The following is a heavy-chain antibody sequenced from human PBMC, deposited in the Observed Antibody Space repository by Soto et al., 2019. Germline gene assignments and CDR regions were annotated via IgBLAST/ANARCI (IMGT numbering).Heavy chain of an antibody. D-gene: IGHD2-15*01. CDR3: TKDRVPDGIYSFDY. CDR2: IDLSGTNT. J-gene: IGHJ4*02. Sequence: GGSLRLSCAASGFSFSDYSMNWVRQAPGKGLEWVAFIDLSGTNTDYRESVRGRFTLSKDKSMKTVYLQMNSLRVEDAAVYYCTKDRVPDGIYSFDYWGQGALVTVSS. CDR1: GFSFSDYS. V-gene: IGHV3-23*05.